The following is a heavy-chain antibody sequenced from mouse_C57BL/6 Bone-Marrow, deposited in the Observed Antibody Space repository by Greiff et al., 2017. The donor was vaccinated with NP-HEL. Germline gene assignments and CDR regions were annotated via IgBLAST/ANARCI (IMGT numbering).Heavy chain of an antibody. J-gene: IGHJ3*01. CDR2: IRLKSDNYAT. CDR1: GFTFSNYW. Sequence: EVQLVESGGGLVQPGGSMKLSCVASGFTFSNYWMNWVRQSPEKGLEWVAQIRLKSDNYATHYAESVKGRFTISRDDSKSSVYLQMNNLRAEDTGIYYCTMGSNAWIAYWGQGTLVTVSA. V-gene: IGHV6-3*01. CDR3: TMGSNAWIAY. D-gene: IGHD1-1*01.